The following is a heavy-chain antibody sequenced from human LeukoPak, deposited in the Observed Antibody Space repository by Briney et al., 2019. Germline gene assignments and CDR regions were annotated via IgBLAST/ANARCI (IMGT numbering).Heavy chain of an antibody. J-gene: IGHJ4*02. CDR2: IHSDGSNI. V-gene: IGHV3-74*01. CDR1: GFTFSSYW. Sequence: GGSLRLSCAASGFTFSSYWMHWVRQAPGKGLVWVSRIHSDGSNINYADSVKGRFTISRDNAKNTLYLQMNSLRADDTAVYYCARGARGYDILTGPQYYFDYWGQGTLVTVSS. CDR3: ARGARGYDILTGPQYYFDY. D-gene: IGHD3-9*01.